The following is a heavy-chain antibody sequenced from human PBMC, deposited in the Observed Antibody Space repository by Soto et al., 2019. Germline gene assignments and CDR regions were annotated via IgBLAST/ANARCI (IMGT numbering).Heavy chain of an antibody. J-gene: IGHJ6*02. CDR3: ARNKGYCSGTSCYGMDV. CDR2: ICPGDSDT. D-gene: IGHD2-15*01. V-gene: IGHV5-51*01. Sequence: GESLKISCKGSGYSFTRYWIVWVRQMSGKGLEWMGTICPGDSDTRYSPSFQGQVTISADKSISTAYLQWNSLKASDTAMYFCARNKGYCSGTSCYGMDVWGQGAAVTVSS. CDR1: GYSFTRYW.